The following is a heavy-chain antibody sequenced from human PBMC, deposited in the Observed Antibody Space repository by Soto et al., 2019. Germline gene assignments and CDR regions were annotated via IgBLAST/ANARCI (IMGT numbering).Heavy chain of an antibody. CDR3: ARGTYRSKTDFDY. V-gene: IGHV3-11*01. J-gene: IGHJ4*02. D-gene: IGHD6-13*01. Sequence: QVQLVESGGGVVKPGGSLRLSCAASGFTFSDYYMTWIRQAPGSGLEWVSYISSSSGTISYANSVKGRFTISRDNAQNSLYLQMTSLRAEDTAVYYCARGTYRSKTDFDYGGQGTLVTLSS. CDR2: ISSSSGTI. CDR1: GFTFSDYY.